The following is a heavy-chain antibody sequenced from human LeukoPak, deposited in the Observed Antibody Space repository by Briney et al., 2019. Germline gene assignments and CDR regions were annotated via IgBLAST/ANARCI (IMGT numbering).Heavy chain of an antibody. V-gene: IGHV3-33*01. Sequence: PGGSLRLSCAASGFTFSSYGMHWVRQAPGKGLEWVAVIWYDGSNKYYADSVKGRFTISRDNSENTVYLQMNNLRAEDTAVYYCAGRVTGYSSGYVYWGQGTLVTVSS. CDR3: AGRVTGYSSGYVY. CDR2: IWYDGSNK. J-gene: IGHJ4*02. CDR1: GFTFSSYG. D-gene: IGHD5-18*01.